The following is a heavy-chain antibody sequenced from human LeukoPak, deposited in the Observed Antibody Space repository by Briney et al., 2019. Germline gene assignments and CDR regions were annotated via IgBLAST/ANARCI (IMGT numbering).Heavy chain of an antibody. Sequence: GSLRLSSAASGFTLSSYGMHWVRQAPGKGLEWVAVISYDGSNKYYADSVKGLFTISRDKSKNTLYLQMNSLRAEDTAVYYCVEMATIYGYWGQGTLVTVSS. J-gene: IGHJ4*02. V-gene: IGHV3-30*03. CDR3: VEMATIYGY. CDR1: GFTLSSYG. CDR2: ISYDGSNK. D-gene: IGHD5-24*01.